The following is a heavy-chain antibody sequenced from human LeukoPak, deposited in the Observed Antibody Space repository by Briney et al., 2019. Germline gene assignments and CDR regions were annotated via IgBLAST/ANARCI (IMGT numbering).Heavy chain of an antibody. CDR1: DYSISSGYY. CDR2: IYHSGST. CDR3: ARVRGYCSSTICYRYYFDY. V-gene: IGHV4-38-2*01. Sequence: PSETLSLTCAVSDYSISSGYYWGWIRQPPGKGLEWIGTIYHSGSTYYNPSLKSRVTISVDTSKNQFSLKLTSVTAADTAVYYCARVRGYCSSTICYRYYFDYWGQGTLVTVSS. J-gene: IGHJ4*02. D-gene: IGHD2-2*01.